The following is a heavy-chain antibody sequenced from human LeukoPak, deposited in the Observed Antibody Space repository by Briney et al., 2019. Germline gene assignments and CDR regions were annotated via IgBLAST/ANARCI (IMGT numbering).Heavy chain of an antibody. CDR1: GFTFSSYG. V-gene: IGHV3-21*01. Sequence: PGGSLRLSCAASGFTFSSYGMHWVRQAPGKGLEWVSSISSSSSYIYYADSVKGRFTISRDNAKNSLYLQMNSVRAEDTAVYYCARDPSYGTSLDYWGQGTLVTVSS. D-gene: IGHD5-18*01. CDR2: ISSSSSYI. CDR3: ARDPSYGTSLDY. J-gene: IGHJ4*02.